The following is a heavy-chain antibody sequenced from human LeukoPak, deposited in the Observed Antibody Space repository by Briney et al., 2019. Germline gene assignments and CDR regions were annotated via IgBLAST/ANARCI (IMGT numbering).Heavy chain of an antibody. Sequence: SETLSLTCGVYGGSLSDYSWSWIRQPPGKGLEFIGEINHSVNTNFNPSLKSRVSISVDTYKNQVSLRLSSVTAADTAAYYCARQGESYYAIDVWGQGTLVTVSS. CDR1: GGSLSDYS. CDR3: ARQGESYYAIDV. V-gene: IGHV4-34*01. D-gene: IGHD1-26*01. J-gene: IGHJ4*02. CDR2: INHSVNT.